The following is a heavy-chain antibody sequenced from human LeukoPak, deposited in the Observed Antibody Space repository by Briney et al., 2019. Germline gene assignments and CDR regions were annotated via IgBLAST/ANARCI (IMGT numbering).Heavy chain of an antibody. V-gene: IGHV3-48*03. CDR2: ISSSGSTI. CDR1: GFTFNNYE. J-gene: IGHJ6*02. Sequence: GGSLGLSCGASGFTFNNYEVSWVRQAPGKGLEWLSYISSSGSTIYYADSVKGRFTISRDNAKNSLFLQMNSLRAEDTAVYYCARWGSGMDVWGPGTTVTVSS. D-gene: IGHD3-16*01. CDR3: ARWGSGMDV.